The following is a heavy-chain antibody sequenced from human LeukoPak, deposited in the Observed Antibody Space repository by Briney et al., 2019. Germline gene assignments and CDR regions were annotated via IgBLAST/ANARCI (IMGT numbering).Heavy chain of an antibody. CDR3: AREYYYDSSGYWSRFFDY. Sequence: GGSLRLSCAASGFTFSSYAMHWVRQAPGKGLEWVAVISYDGSNKYYADSVKGRFTISRDNSKNTLYLQMNSLRAEDTAVYYCAREYYYDSSGYWSRFFDYWGQGTLVTVSS. CDR1: GFTFSSYA. V-gene: IGHV3-30-3*01. CDR2: ISYDGSNK. D-gene: IGHD3-22*01. J-gene: IGHJ4*02.